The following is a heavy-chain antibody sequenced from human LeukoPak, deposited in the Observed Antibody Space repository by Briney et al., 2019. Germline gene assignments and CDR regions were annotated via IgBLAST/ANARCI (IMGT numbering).Heavy chain of an antibody. CDR2: ISGSGDDT. V-gene: IGHV3-23*01. CDR3: AKDRSYDSSGYKYFQH. Sequence: GGSLRLSCAASGFNFVGYTMSWVRRPPGKGLEWVSGISGSGDDTYYVDSVKGRFTISRDNSKNTLYLQMNSLREDDTAVYYCAKDRSYDSSGYKYFQHWDQGTLVTVSS. D-gene: IGHD3-22*01. J-gene: IGHJ1*01. CDR1: GFNFVGYT.